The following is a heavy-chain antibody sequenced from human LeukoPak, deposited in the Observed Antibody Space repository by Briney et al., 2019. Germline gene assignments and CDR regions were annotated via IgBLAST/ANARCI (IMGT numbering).Heavy chain of an antibody. CDR1: GFTFGKYW. CDR3: ARDQYDTWSRRGNFDS. V-gene: IGHV3-7*03. CDR2: IKLDGSEK. D-gene: IGHD3-3*01. Sequence: PGGSPRLSCVASGFTFGKYWMSWVRQAPGKGLEWVANIKLDGSEKNYVDSVKGRFTISRDNTKNSLYLQMNGLRVEDTAVFYCARDQYDTWSRRGNFDSWGQGTLVIVSS. J-gene: IGHJ4*02.